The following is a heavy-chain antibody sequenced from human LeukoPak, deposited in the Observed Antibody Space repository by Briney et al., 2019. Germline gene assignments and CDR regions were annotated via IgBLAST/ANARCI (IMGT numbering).Heavy chain of an antibody. J-gene: IGHJ4*02. CDR1: GYIFTTYN. D-gene: IGHD6-19*01. V-gene: IGHV1-18*04. Sequence: ASVKVSCKPSGYIFTTYNLHWVRQAPGQGLEWMGWISTSTGDTDYARNLRGRVTMSTDASTGTAYMELSSLRSEDTAVYYCARDHSSGLYYFDYWGQGTLVTVSS. CDR2: ISTSTGDT. CDR3: ARDHSSGLYYFDY.